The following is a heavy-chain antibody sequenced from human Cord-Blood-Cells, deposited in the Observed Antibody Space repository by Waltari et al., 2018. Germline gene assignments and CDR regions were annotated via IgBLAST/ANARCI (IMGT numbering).Heavy chain of an antibody. Sequence: EVQLVESGGGLIQPGGSLRLSCAASGFTVSSNYMSWARQPPGKGLEWVSVIYSGGSKYYADSVKGRFTISRDNSKNTLYLQMNSLRAEDTAVYYCARDQRHYDSSGYYAFDIWGQGTMVTVSS. V-gene: IGHV3-53*01. J-gene: IGHJ3*02. CDR2: IYSGGSK. D-gene: IGHD3-22*01. CDR1: GFTVSSNY. CDR3: ARDQRHYDSSGYYAFDI.